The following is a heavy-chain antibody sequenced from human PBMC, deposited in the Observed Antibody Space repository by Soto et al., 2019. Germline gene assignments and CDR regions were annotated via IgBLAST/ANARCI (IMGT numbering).Heavy chain of an antibody. CDR2: ISAYNGNT. CDR1: GYTFTGYY. J-gene: IGHJ4*02. D-gene: IGHD2-15*01. Sequence: GASVKVSCKDSGYTFTGYYMHWVRQAPGQGLEWMGWISAYNGNTNYAQKLQGRVTMTTDTSTSTAYMELRSLRSDDTAVYYCASSYCSGGSCEDPTADYWGQGTLVTVSS. V-gene: IGHV1-18*04. CDR3: ASSYCSGGSCEDPTADY.